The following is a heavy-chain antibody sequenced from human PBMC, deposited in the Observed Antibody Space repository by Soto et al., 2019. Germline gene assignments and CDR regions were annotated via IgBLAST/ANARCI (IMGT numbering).Heavy chain of an antibody. D-gene: IGHD6-19*01. V-gene: IGHV4-31*03. CDR3: ARVSFGWYRPFDY. CDR1: GGSISSGDYF. CDR2: IYYSGNT. Sequence: SETLSLTCTVSGGSISSGDYFWSWIRQHPVKGLEWIGYIYYSGNTYYNPSLKSRLTISIDTSKNQFSLKLSSVTAADTAVYYCARVSFGWYRPFDYWGQGTLVTVSS. J-gene: IGHJ4*02.